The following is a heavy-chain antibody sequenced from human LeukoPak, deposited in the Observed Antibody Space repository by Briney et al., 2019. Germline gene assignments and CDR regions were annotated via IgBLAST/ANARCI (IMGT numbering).Heavy chain of an antibody. J-gene: IGHJ3*02. CDR1: GGSISSSSYY. CDR2: IYYSGST. V-gene: IGHV4-39*07. CDR3: AGRYSSGWYSTWNDAFDI. Sequence: SETLSLTCTVSGGSISSSSYYWGWIRQPPGKGLEWIGSIYYSGSTYYNPSLKSRVTISVDTSKNQFSLKLSSVTAADTAVYYCAGRYSSGWYSTWNDAFDIWGQGTMVTVSS. D-gene: IGHD6-19*01.